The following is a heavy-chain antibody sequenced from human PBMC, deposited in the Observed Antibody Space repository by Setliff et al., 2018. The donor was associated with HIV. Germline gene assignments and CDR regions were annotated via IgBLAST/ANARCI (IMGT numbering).Heavy chain of an antibody. V-gene: IGHV1-69*13. CDR3: ARLGYRSGGSCSKGLFDY. Sequence: SVKVSCKASGGTFSSYAISWVRQAPGQGLEWMGGIIPIFGTANYAQKFQGRVTITADESTSTAYMELSSLRSEDTAVYFCARLGYRSGGSCSKGLFDYWGQGTLVTVSS. CDR1: GGTFSSYA. D-gene: IGHD2-15*01. CDR2: IIPIFGTA. J-gene: IGHJ4*02.